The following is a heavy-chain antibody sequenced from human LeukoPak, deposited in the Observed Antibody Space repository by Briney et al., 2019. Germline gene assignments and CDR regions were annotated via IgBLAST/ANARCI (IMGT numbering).Heavy chain of an antibody. CDR1: GFTFSSFT. V-gene: IGHV3-21*01. D-gene: IGHD3-10*01. J-gene: IGHJ4*02. Sequence: GGSLRLSCAASGFTFSSFTMNWVRQAPGKGLEWVSSISSDSNYIHYAESVRGRFTISRDNAQNSLYLQMPSLRAEDTAVYYCARGRLARGHSFDYWGQGALVSVSS. CDR3: ARGRLARGHSFDY. CDR2: ISSDSNYI.